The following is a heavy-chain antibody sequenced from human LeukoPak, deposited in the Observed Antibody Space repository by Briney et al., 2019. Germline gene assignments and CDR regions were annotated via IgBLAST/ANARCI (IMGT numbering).Heavy chain of an antibody. D-gene: IGHD2-15*01. CDR1: GFTFSSYG. Sequence: GGSLRLSCAASGFTFSSYGMHWVRQAPGKGLEWVAFIRYDGSNKYYADSVKGRFTISRDNSKNTLYLQMNSLRAEDTAVYYCAKDSEGEVVEDEKVSPIDYWGQGTLVTVSS. CDR2: IRYDGSNK. J-gene: IGHJ4*02. CDR3: AKDSEGEVVEDEKVSPIDY. V-gene: IGHV3-30*02.